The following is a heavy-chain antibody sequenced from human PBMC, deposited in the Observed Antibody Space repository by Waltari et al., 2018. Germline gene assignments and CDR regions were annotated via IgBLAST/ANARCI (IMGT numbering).Heavy chain of an antibody. Sequence: QVQLQESGPGLVKPSETLSLTCTVSGGSISSHYWSWIRQPPGKGLEWIGYIYYSGSTNYNPSLKSRVTIAVDTSKNQFSLKLSSVTAADTAVYYCARSDILTGDFDYWGQGTLVTVSS. CDR1: GGSISSHY. J-gene: IGHJ4*02. D-gene: IGHD3-9*01. V-gene: IGHV4-59*11. CDR2: IYYSGST. CDR3: ARSDILTGDFDY.